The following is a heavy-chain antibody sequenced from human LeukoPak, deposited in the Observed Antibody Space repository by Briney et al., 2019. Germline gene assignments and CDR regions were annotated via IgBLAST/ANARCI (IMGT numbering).Heavy chain of an antibody. CDR1: GGSISSSSYY. CDR2: IYYSGST. V-gene: IGHV4-39*07. J-gene: IGHJ4*02. D-gene: IGHD6-13*01. CDR3: ARDLRPAAAGTGAFDY. Sequence: PSETLSLTCTVSGGSISSSSYYWGWIRQPPGKGLEWIGSIYYSGSTYYNPSLKSRVTISVDTSKNQFSLKLSSVTAADTAVYYCARDLRPAAAGTGAFDYWGQGTLVTVSS.